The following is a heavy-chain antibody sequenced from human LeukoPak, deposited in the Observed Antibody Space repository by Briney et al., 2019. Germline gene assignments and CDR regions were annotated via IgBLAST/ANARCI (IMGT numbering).Heavy chain of an antibody. CDR3: ARDRGYSYGPFDS. V-gene: IGHV4-34*01. D-gene: IGHD5-18*01. Sequence: SETLSLTCAVYGGSFSGYYWSWIRQPPGKGLEWIGYINYSGYTLYNPSLRSRVTISIDTSKNHFSLKVSSVTAADTAMYYCARDRGYSYGPFDSWGQGTLVTVSS. CDR1: GGSFSGYY. J-gene: IGHJ4*02. CDR2: INYSGYT.